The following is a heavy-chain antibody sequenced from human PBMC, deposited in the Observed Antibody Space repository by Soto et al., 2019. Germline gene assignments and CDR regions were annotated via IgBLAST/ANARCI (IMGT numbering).Heavy chain of an antibody. CDR3: ARGVTYYYGMDV. CDR2: IYYSGST. V-gene: IGHV4-59*08. CDR1: GGSISSYY. J-gene: IGHJ6*02. Sequence: QVQLQESGPGLVKPSETLSLTCTVSGGSISSYYWSWIRQPPGKGLEWIGYIYYSGSTNYNPSLKSRVTISVDTSKNQFSLKLSSVTAADTAVYYCARGVTYYYGMDVWGQGTTVTVSS.